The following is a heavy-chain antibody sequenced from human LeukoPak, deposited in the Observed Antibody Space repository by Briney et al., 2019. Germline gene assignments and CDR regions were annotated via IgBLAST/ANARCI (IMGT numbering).Heavy chain of an antibody. J-gene: IGHJ4*02. CDR1: GYTFTGYY. D-gene: IGHD6-19*01. CDR3: ARFPLGQWLGFDY. V-gene: IGHV1-2*02. Sequence: ASVKVSCKASGYTFTGYYMHWVRQAPGQGLEWMGWINPNSGGTNYAQKFQGRVTMTRDTSISTAYMELGRLRSDDTAVYYCARFPLGQWLGFDYWGQGTLVTVSS. CDR2: INPNSGGT.